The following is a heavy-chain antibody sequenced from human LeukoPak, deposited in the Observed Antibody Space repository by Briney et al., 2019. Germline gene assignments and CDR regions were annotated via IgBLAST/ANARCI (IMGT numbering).Heavy chain of an antibody. CDR3: ARDSGGVCSGGSCYSGY. V-gene: IGHV3-30-3*01. D-gene: IGHD2-15*01. J-gene: IGHJ4*02. Sequence: SGGSLRLSCAASGFTFSSYAMHWVRQAPGKGLEWVAVISYDGSNKYYADSVKGRFTISRDNSKNTLYLQMNSLRAKDTAVYYCARDSGGVCSGGSCYSGYWGQGTLVTVSS. CDR2: ISYDGSNK. CDR1: GFTFSSYA.